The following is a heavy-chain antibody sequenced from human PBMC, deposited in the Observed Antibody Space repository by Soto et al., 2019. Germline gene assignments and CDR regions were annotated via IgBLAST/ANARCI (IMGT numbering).Heavy chain of an antibody. J-gene: IGHJ4*02. Sequence: QVQLQESGPGLVKPSQTLSLTCTVSGGSISSGIYYWSWIRQNPGKGLEWIGHIYYSGSTYYNQSLKSRVSISVDTSKNQFSLKLTSVTAADTAVYYCARVARGRVVGATPPCFDYWGQGTLVTVSS. V-gene: IGHV4-31*03. CDR3: ARVARGRVVGATPPCFDY. CDR2: IYYSGST. CDR1: GGSISSGIYY. D-gene: IGHD1-26*01.